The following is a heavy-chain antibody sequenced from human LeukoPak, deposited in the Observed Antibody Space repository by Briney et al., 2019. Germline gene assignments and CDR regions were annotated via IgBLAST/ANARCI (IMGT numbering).Heavy chain of an antibody. CDR1: GGTFSSYA. CDR3: ARERVSSSWNGAVGY. CDR2: IIPIFGTA. D-gene: IGHD6-13*01. Sequence: RWASLKVSCKASGGTFSSYAISWVRQAPGQGLEWMGGIIPIFGTANYAQKFQGRVTITADESTSTAYMELSSLRSEDTAVYYCARERVSSSWNGAVGYWGQGTLVTVSS. V-gene: IGHV1-69*13. J-gene: IGHJ4*02.